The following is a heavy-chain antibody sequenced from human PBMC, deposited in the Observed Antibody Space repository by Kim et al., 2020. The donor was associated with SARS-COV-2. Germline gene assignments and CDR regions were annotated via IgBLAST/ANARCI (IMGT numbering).Heavy chain of an antibody. CDR2: T. Sequence: TYYATSVERRYNIYRDNSKNKLSLQVSSQRAEDTALYYCAKEVFDAGRGDDWGQGTLVTVSS. D-gene: IGHD3-10*01. J-gene: IGHJ4*02. CDR3: AKEVFDAGRGDD. V-gene: IGHV3-23*01.